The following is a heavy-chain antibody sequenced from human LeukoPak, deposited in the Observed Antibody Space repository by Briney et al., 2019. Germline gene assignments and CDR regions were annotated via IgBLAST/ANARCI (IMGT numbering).Heavy chain of an antibody. V-gene: IGHV3-48*01. CDR3: ARGAAADPFDY. CDR2: ISTSSSPI. CDR1: GFTFSGFI. D-gene: IGHD6-13*01. J-gene: IGHJ4*02. Sequence: PGGSLRLSCAASGFTFSGFIMNWVRQAPGKGLEWVSYISTSSSPIYYADSVKGRFTISRDNAKNSLYLQMNSLRAEDTAVYYCARGAAADPFDYWGQGTLVTVSS.